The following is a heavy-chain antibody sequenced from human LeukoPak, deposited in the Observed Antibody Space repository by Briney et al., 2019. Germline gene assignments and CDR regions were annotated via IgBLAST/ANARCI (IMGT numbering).Heavy chain of an antibody. CDR2: INHSGST. J-gene: IGHJ3*02. D-gene: IGHD6-13*01. Sequence: SETLSLTCAVYGGSFSGYYWSWIRQPPGKGLEWIGEINHSGSTNYNPSLKSRVTISVDTSKNQFSLKLSSVTAADTAVYYCARGGTPEYSSSWYRSLGAFDIWGPGTMVTVSS. CDR3: ARGGTPEYSSSWYRSLGAFDI. CDR1: GGSFSGYY. V-gene: IGHV4-34*01.